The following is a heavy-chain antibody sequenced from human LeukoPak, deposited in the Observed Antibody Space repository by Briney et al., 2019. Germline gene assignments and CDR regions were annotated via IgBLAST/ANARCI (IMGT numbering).Heavy chain of an antibody. CDR3: ARDSGGSSWSPPLDF. V-gene: IGHV3-7*01. D-gene: IGHD2-2*01. J-gene: IGHJ4*02. Sequence: DSVKGRFTISRDNANNSLYLQMNSLRPGDTAIYYCARDSGGSSWSPPLDFWGQGTLVTVSS.